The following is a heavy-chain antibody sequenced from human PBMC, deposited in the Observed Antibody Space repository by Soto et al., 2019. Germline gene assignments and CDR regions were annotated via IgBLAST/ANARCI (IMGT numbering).Heavy chain of an antibody. CDR2: ISAHNDDS. D-gene: IGHD3-10*01. Sequence: QVRLVQSGAEVKQPGASVKVSCKASGYMFTSYGISWVRQAPGQGLEWMGWISAHNDDSNYAQNLQGRVTMTTDRSTSTVYMELKNLRSDDTAVYYCAREPHGSGSFYKIWGQGSLVIVSS. CDR3: AREPHGSGSFYKI. J-gene: IGHJ4*02. V-gene: IGHV1-18*04. CDR1: GYMFTSYG.